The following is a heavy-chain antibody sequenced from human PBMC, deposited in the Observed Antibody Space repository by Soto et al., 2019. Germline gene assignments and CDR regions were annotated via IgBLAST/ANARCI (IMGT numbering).Heavy chain of an antibody. V-gene: IGHV3-23*01. D-gene: IGHD3-22*01. CDR1: GFTFSSYA. CDR3: AKEGYYDSSGYYYPYYYYYGMDV. Sequence: GSLRLSCAASGFTFSSYAMSWVRQAPGKGLEWVSAISGSGGSTYYADSVKGRFTISRDNSKNTLYLQMNSLRAEDTAVYYCAKEGYYDSSGYYYPYYYYYGMDVWGQGTTVTVSS. CDR2: ISGSGGST. J-gene: IGHJ6*02.